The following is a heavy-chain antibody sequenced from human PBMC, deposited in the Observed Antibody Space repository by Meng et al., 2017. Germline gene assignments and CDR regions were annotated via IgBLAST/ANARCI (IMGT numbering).Heavy chain of an antibody. CDR3: ASSGYSYGYRFDY. Sequence: QVRPQPWGAGLLKPSETLSLTCAVYGGSFSGYYWSWIRQPPGKGLEWIGEINHSGSTNYNPSLKSRVTISVDTSKNQFSLKLSSVTAADTAVYYCASSGYSYGYRFDYWGQGTLVTVSS. J-gene: IGHJ4*02. D-gene: IGHD5-18*01. CDR1: GGSFSGYY. V-gene: IGHV4-34*01. CDR2: INHSGST.